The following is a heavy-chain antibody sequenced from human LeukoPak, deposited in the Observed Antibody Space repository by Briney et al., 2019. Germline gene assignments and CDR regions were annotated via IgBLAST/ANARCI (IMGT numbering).Heavy chain of an antibody. V-gene: IGHV4-31*03. CDR3: ARETLYCSSTSCYGRLDP. J-gene: IGHJ5*02. CDR2: IYYSGST. Sequence: SETLSLTCTVSGGSISSGGYYWSWIRQHPGKGPEWIGYIYYSGSTYYNPSLKSRVTISVDTSKNQFSLKLSSVTAADTAVYYCARETLYCSSTSCYGRLDPWGQGTLVTVSS. D-gene: IGHD2-2*01. CDR1: GGSISSGGYY.